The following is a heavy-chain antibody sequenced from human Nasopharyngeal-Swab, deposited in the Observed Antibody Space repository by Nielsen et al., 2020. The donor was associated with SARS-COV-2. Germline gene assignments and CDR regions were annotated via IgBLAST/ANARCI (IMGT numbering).Heavy chain of an antibody. Sequence: ASVKVSCKASGYTFTSYGISWVRQAPGKGLEWMGGFDPEDGETIYAQKFQGRVTMTEDTSTDTAYMELSSLRSEDTAVYYCATDRGGYYDSSGYYFLDYWGQGTLVTVSS. CDR1: GYTFTSYG. J-gene: IGHJ4*02. CDR3: ATDRGGYYDSSGYYFLDY. CDR2: FDPEDGET. D-gene: IGHD3-22*01. V-gene: IGHV1-24*01.